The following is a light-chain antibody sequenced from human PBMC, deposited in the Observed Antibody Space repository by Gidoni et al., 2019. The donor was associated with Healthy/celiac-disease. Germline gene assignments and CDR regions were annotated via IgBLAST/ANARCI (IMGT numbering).Light chain of an antibody. CDR1: QRVSSY. Sequence: IVLTQSPATLSLSPGDRATLSCRASQRVSSYLDWYQQKHGQAPRLLIYDASNRDTGIPARFSGSGSGTDFTLTISSLEPEDFAVYYCQQRSNWPVTFGPGTKVDIK. V-gene: IGKV3-11*01. CDR2: DAS. J-gene: IGKJ3*01. CDR3: QQRSNWPVT.